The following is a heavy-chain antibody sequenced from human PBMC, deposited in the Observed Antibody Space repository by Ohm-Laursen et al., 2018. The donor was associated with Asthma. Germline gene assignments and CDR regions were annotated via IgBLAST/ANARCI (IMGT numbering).Heavy chain of an antibody. J-gene: IGHJ4*03. CDR3: ARDSGSYQGHDY. Sequence: SVKVSCKTSGGTFSSYAISWVRQAPGQGLEWMGGIIPIFGRANYAQKFQGRVTITADESTSTAYMELSSLRSEGTAVYYCARDSGSYQGHDYWGQGTTVTVSS. V-gene: IGHV1-69*13. CDR1: GGTFSSYA. CDR2: IIPIFGRA. D-gene: IGHD1-26*01.